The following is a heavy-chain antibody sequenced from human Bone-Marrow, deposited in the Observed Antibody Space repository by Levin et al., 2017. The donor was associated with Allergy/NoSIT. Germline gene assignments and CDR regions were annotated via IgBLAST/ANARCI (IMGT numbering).Heavy chain of an antibody. CDR1: GFTFSSYT. Sequence: GGSLRLSCAASGFTFSSYTMNWVRQAPGKGLEWVSYISSSSSTIYYADFVKGRFTISRDNAKNSLYLQMNSLRAEDTAVYYCARELYYFDSWGQGTLVTVSS. CDR3: ARELYYFDS. CDR2: ISSSSSTI. V-gene: IGHV3-48*01. J-gene: IGHJ4*02.